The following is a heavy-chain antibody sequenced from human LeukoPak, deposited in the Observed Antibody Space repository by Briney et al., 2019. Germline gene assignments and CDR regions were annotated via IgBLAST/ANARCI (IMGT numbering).Heavy chain of an antibody. CDR3: ARLLRVIAARPDAFDI. CDR1: GGSISSSNYY. J-gene: IGHJ3*02. Sequence: PSETLSLTCTVSGGSISSSNYYWGWIRQPPGKGLEWIGSIYYSGNSHYNPSLNSRVTMSVDTSKNQFSLKLSSVTPADTAVYFCARLLRVIAARPDAFDIWGQGTMVTVSS. V-gene: IGHV4-39*01. D-gene: IGHD6-6*01. CDR2: IYYSGNS.